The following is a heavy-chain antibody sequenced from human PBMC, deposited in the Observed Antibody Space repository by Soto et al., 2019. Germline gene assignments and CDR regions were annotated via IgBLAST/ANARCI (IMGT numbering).Heavy chain of an antibody. Sequence: ASVKVSCKASGGTFSSYRINWVRQAPGQGLEWVGGIVPIYRTADYAQKFQGRVTITADESGRTSYMELRSLKSQDTAVYYCVRDSGAKLSSSWGQGTLVTVSS. CDR1: GGTFSSYR. D-gene: IGHD6-13*01. CDR2: IVPIYRTA. CDR3: VRDSGAKLSSS. V-gene: IGHV1-69*13. J-gene: IGHJ4*02.